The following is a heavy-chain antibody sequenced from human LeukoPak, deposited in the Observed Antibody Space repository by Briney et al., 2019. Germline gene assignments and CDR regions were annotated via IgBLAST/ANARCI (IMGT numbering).Heavy chain of an antibody. V-gene: IGHV3-73*01. CDR2: IRSRGGNYAT. CDR1: GFTFSDAA. Sequence: GGSLRLSCSASGFTFSDAAIHWVRQASGKGPEWVGRIRSRGGNYATAYTASVNGRFTISRDDSKNTAFLQMNSLKTEDTAIYYCTRHLVDVWGQGTTVTVSS. CDR3: TRHLVDV. J-gene: IGHJ6*02.